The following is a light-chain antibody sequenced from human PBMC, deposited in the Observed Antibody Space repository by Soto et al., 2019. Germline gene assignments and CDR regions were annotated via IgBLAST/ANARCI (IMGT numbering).Light chain of an antibody. CDR1: QSLLDSDDGNTD. Sequence: DIVLTQTPLSLAVTPGEPASISCRSSQSLLDSDDGNTDLDWYLQKPGQSPQLMIYTLSYRASGVPDRFSGSGTGTHFTLTIRRVEADDVGVYYCMQRLQFPSLSFGGGTRVEIK. CDR3: MQRLQFPSLS. J-gene: IGKJ4*01. V-gene: IGKV2-40*01. CDR2: TLS.